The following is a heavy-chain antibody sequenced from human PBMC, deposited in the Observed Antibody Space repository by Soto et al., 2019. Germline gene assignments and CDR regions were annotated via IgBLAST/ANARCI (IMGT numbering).Heavy chain of an antibody. Sequence: GGSLRLSCAASGFTFSNAWMNWVRQAPGKGLEWVGRIKSKTDGGTTDYAAPVKGRFTISRDDSKNTLYLQMNSLKTEDTAVYYCTTLGFLEWLLPTYYFDYWGQGTLVTVSS. CDR3: TTLGFLEWLLPTYYFDY. CDR1: GFTFSNAW. D-gene: IGHD3-3*01. CDR2: IKSKTDGGTT. J-gene: IGHJ4*02. V-gene: IGHV3-15*07.